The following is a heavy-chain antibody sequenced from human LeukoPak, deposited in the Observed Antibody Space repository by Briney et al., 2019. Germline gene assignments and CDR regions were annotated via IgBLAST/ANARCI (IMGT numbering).Heavy chain of an antibody. CDR2: INPSGGST. CDR3: ARDFTMRGHQYYYYYGMDV. D-gene: IGHD3-22*01. Sequence: ASVKVSCKASVYTFTSYYMHWVRQAPGQGLEWMGIINPSGGSTSYAQKFQGRVTMTRDTSTSTVYMELSSLRSEDTAVYYCARDFTMRGHQYYYYYGMDVWGQGTTVTVSS. J-gene: IGHJ6*02. CDR1: VYTFTSYY. V-gene: IGHV1-46*01.